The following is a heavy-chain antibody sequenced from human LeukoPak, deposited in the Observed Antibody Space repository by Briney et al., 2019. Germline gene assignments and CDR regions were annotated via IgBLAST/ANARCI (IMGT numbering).Heavy chain of an antibody. CDR1: GYTFTGYY. CDR2: INPNSGGT. D-gene: IGHD3-16*01. J-gene: IGHJ4*02. V-gene: IGHV1-2*04. Sequence: ASVKVSCEAYGYTFTGYYMHWVRQPPGQGLEWMGWINPNSGGTNYAQKYQGWVTMTRDTSISTAYMELSRLRSDDTAVYYCARDMGEAFDYWGQGTLVTVSS. CDR3: ARDMGEAFDY.